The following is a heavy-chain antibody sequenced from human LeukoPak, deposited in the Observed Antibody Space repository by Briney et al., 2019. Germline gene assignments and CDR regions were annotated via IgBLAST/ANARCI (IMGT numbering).Heavy chain of an antibody. CDR2: IIPIFGTA. Sequence: SVKVSCKASGGTFSSYAISWVRQAPRQGLEWMGGIIPIFGTANYAQKFQGRVTITADESTSTAYMELSSLRSEDTAVYYCASTHSPRYCSRTSCSGSWFDPWGQGTLVTVSS. V-gene: IGHV1-69*01. D-gene: IGHD2-2*01. CDR3: ASTHSPRYCSRTSCSGSWFDP. J-gene: IGHJ5*02. CDR1: GGTFSSYA.